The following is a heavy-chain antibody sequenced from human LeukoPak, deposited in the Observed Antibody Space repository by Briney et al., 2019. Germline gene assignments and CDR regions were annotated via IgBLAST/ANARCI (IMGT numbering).Heavy chain of an antibody. V-gene: IGHV4-34*01. Sequence: SQTLSLTCAVYGGSFSGYYWSWIRQPPGKGLEWIGEINHSGSTNYNPSLKSRVTISVDTSKNQFSLKLSSVTAADTAVYYCARARGGYCSSTSCRRNSLDVWGKGTTVTVSS. CDR3: ARARGGYCSSTSCRRNSLDV. D-gene: IGHD2-2*01. CDR1: GGSFSGYY. J-gene: IGHJ6*04. CDR2: INHSGST.